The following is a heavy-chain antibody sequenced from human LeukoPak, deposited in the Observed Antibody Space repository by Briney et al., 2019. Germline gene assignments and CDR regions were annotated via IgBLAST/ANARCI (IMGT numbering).Heavy chain of an antibody. V-gene: IGHV3-7*01. CDR1: GFTNSRYG. D-gene: IGHD3-3*01. J-gene: IGHJ6*03. Sequence: GGSLRLSCAASGFTNSRYGMSWLRQAPGKGLEWVANIKQDGSEKYYVDSVKGRFTISRDNAKNSLYLQMNSLRAEDTAIYYSARDSITLFGVIRYYMDVWGKGTTVTVSS. CDR2: IKQDGSEK. CDR3: ARDSITLFGVIRYYMDV.